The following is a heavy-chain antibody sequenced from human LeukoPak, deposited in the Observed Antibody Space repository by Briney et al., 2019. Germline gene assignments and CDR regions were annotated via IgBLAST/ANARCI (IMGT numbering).Heavy chain of an antibody. CDR2: ISNTGRAT. Sequence: GGSLRLSCVASGFTFSSYSMHWVRQAPGEGLEWLSGISNTGRATDYADSIKGRFTISRDNSKNTVFLQMNSLRAEDTAEYFCAHQVPPNDEFFDHWGQGTLVPVSS. J-gene: IGHJ5*02. CDR3: AHQVPPNDEFFDH. CDR1: GFTFSSYS. V-gene: IGHV3-23*01.